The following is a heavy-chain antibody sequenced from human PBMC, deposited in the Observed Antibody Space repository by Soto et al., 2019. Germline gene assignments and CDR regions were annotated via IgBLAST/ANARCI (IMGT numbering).Heavy chain of an antibody. D-gene: IGHD2-2*01. J-gene: IGHJ4*02. CDR3: AKDHPRSTSPRFAY. V-gene: IGHV5-51*01. CDR2: IYPGDSDT. CDR1: GYSFTSYW. Sequence: GESLKISCQGAGYSFTSYWIGWVRQMPGKGLEWMGIIYPGDSDTRYSPSFQGQVTISADKSISTAYLQWSSLKASDTAMYYCAKDHPRSTSPRFAYWAKGTLVPVSP.